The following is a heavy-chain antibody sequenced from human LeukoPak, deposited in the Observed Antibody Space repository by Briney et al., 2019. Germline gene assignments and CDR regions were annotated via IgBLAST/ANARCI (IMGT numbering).Heavy chain of an antibody. J-gene: IGHJ4*02. CDR3: AKLGDGYNF. CDR1: GFTFSSYG. V-gene: IGHV3-30*18. CDR2: ISYDGSNK. D-gene: IGHD5-24*01. Sequence: GRSLRLPCAASGFTFSSYGMHWVRQAPGKGLEWVAVISYDGSNKYYADSVKGRFTISRDNSKNTLYLQMNSLRAEDTAVYCCAKLGDGYNFWGQGTLVTVSS.